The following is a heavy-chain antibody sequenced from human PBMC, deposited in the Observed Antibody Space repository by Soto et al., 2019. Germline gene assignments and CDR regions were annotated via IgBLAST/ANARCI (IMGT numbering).Heavy chain of an antibody. D-gene: IGHD1-26*01. J-gene: IGHJ1*01. CDR3: AHTGTREYFQH. Sequence: GPTRVKSTNPLALTCPFSGISLSTSGVGVGWIRQPPGKALEWLALIYWNDDKRYSPSLKSRLTITKDTSKNQVVLTMTNMDPVDTATYYCAHTGTREYFQHWGQRTMVTVS. CDR1: GISLSTSGVG. V-gene: IGHV2-5*01. CDR2: IYWNDDK.